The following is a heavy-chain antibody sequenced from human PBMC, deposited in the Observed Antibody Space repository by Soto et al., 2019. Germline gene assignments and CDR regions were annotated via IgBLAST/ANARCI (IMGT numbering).Heavy chain of an antibody. D-gene: IGHD3-16*01. J-gene: IGHJ1*01. Sequence: EVQLVESGGGLVKPGGSLRLSCAASGFIFDDYAMYWVRQAPGKGLEWVSSISWNSDSLVYADSVKGRFAISRDNAKNSLHLQMNGLRVDDTALYYCAKGPWGMVSGGTPHLLHWGQGTLVTVSS. CDR3: AKGPWGMVSGGTPHLLH. V-gene: IGHV3-9*01. CDR1: GFIFDDYA. CDR2: ISWNSDSL.